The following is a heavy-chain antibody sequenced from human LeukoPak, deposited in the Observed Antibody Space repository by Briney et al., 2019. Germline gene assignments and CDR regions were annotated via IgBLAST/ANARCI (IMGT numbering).Heavy chain of an antibody. CDR1: GGSISSYY. D-gene: IGHD3-22*01. J-gene: IGHJ4*01. CDR3: ARDRGYHVDY. V-gene: IGHV4-4*07. Sequence: SETLSLTCTVSGGSISSYYWSWMRQPAGKRLERIGRIYSSGSTSYNPSLKSRVTMSVDTSKNQFSLNLRSVTAADTAVYYCARDRGYHVDYWGQGTRVTVSS. CDR2: IYSSGST.